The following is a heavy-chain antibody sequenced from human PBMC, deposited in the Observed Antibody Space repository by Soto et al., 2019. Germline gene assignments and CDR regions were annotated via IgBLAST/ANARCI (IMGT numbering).Heavy chain of an antibody. Sequence: ASLKVSCKASGYTFTSYAMHWVRQAPGQRLEWMGWINAGKGNTKYSQKFQGRVTITRDTSASTAYMELSSLRSEDTAVYYCARSPSWSYLELWGPGTLVTVAS. CDR3: ARSPSWSYLEL. CDR2: INAGKGNT. J-gene: IGHJ2*01. V-gene: IGHV1-3*01. D-gene: IGHD2-8*01. CDR1: GYTFTSYA.